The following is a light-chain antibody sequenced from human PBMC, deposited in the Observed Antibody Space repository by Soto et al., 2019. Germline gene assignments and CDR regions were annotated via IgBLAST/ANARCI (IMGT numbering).Light chain of an antibody. CDR3: QQSYSTPRT. V-gene: IGKV1-39*01. Sequence: DIQMTQSPSSLSASVGDRVTITCRASQSISSYLNWYQQKPGKAPKLLIYAASSLQSGVPSRFSGSGSGTDFTLTISSLQPEDFATYYCQQSYSTPRTFXGGTKADIK. CDR1: QSISSY. CDR2: AAS. J-gene: IGKJ4*01.